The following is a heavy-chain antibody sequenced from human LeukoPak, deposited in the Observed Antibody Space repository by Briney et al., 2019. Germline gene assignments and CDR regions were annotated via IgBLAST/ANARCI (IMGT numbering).Heavy chain of an antibody. D-gene: IGHD3-10*01. Sequence: ASVKVSCKASGYPFTGYYMHWLRHAPGQGLEWTGRINPNSGGTNYAQKFQGRVTMTRHTSISTTYMELSRLRSDDTAVDYCARSNYYCSGSYYNLGQGTLVTVSS. CDR1: GYPFTGYY. V-gene: IGHV1-2*06. CDR3: ARSNYYCSGSYYN. J-gene: IGHJ4*02. CDR2: INPNSGGT.